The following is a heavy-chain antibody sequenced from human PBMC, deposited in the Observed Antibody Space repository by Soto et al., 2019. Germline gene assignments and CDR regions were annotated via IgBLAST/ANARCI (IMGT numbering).Heavy chain of an antibody. CDR1: GFTFSDHY. CDR3: ASSTKPYYYYGMDV. Sequence: GGSLRLSCAASGFTFSDHYMDWVRQAPGEGLEWVGRTRNKANSYTTEYAASVKGRFTISRDDSKNSLYLQMNSLKTEDTAVYYCASSTKPYYYYGMDVWGQGTTVTVSS. D-gene: IGHD1-1*01. CDR2: TRNKANSYTT. J-gene: IGHJ6*02. V-gene: IGHV3-72*01.